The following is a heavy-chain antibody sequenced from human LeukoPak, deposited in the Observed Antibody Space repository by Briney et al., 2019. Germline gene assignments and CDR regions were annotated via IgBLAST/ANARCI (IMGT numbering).Heavy chain of an antibody. J-gene: IGHJ4*02. V-gene: IGHV3-30*18. CDR3: AKDIVYYYDSSEGY. CDR1: GFTFSSYG. Sequence: GRSLRLSCAASGFTFSSYGMHWVRQAPGKGLEWVAVISYDGSNKYYADSVKGRFTISRDNPKNTLYLQMNSLRAEDTAVYYCAKDIVYYYDSSEGYWGQGTLVTVSS. CDR2: ISYDGSNK. D-gene: IGHD3-22*01.